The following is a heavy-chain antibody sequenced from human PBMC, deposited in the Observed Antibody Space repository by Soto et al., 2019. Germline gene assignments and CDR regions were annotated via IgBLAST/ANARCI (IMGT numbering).Heavy chain of an antibody. V-gene: IGHV1-69*13. J-gene: IGHJ3*02. CDR1: GDTFTSYG. CDR2: IIPIFGTA. CDR3: ARGKTPESRAHAFDI. D-gene: IGHD6-6*01. Sequence: GASVKVPCKASGDTFTSYGISWVLQAPGQGLEWMGGIIPIFGTANYAQKFQGRVTITADESTSTAYMELSSLRSEDTAVYYCARGKTPESRAHAFDIWAEGPLV.